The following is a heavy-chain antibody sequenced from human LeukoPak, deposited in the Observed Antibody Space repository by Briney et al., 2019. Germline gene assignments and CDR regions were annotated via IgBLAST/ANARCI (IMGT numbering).Heavy chain of an antibody. D-gene: IGHD3-22*01. CDR3: ARSPVGGRSGYYYAEYFQH. J-gene: IGHJ1*01. V-gene: IGHV4-61*02. Sequence: PSETLFLTCTVPGDSISSGSYSWSWIRRPAGKGLEWIGRIYTSRSTNYNPSLKSRVTMSVDTSKNQFALKLSSVTAPDTAVYYCARSPVGGRSGYYYAEYFQHWGQGTLVTVSS. CDR1: GDSISSGSYS. CDR2: IYTSRST.